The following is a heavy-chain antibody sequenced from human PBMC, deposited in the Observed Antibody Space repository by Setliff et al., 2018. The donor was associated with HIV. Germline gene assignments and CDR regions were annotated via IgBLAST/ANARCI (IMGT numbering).Heavy chain of an antibody. Sequence: SETLSLTCAVYGGSFSGYCWSWIRQPPGKGLEWIGEIQLSGRINYNPSLRSRVTTSVDTSKNQFSLRLRSVTAADTAVYYCARVSCSSWYSIPRYYYYSMDVWGKGTKVTVSS. V-gene: IGHV4-34*01. J-gene: IGHJ6*03. CDR1: GGSFSGYC. D-gene: IGHD6-13*01. CDR2: IQLSGRI. CDR3: ARVSCSSWYSIPRYYYYSMDV.